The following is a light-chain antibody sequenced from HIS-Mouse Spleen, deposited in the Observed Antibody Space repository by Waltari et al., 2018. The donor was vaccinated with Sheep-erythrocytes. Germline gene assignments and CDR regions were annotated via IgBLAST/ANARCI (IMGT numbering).Light chain of an antibody. CDR1: SSNIGSNT. V-gene: IGLV1-44*01. Sequence: QPVLTQPPSASGTPGQRVTISCSGSSSNIGSNTVNWYQQLPGTAPKLLIYSNKQRPSGVPDRVSGSKSGTSASLAISGLQSEDEADYYWAAWDDSLNGPVFGGGTKLTVL. J-gene: IGLJ3*02. CDR2: SNK. CDR3: AAWDDSLNGPV.